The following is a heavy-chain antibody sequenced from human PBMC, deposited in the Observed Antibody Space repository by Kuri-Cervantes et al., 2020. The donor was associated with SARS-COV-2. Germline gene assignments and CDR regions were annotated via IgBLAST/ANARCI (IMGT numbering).Heavy chain of an antibody. D-gene: IGHD3-22*01. CDR2: IKSKTDGGTT. V-gene: IGHV3-15*01. CDR1: GFTFSNGW. CDR3: ARDSTMIYYDSSDFDY. J-gene: IGHJ4*02. Sequence: GESLKISCAASGFTFSNGWMSWVRQAPGKGLEWVGRIKSKTDGGTTDYADSVKGRFTISRDNSKNTLYLQMNSLRAEDTAVYYCARDSTMIYYDSSDFDYWGQGTLVTVSS.